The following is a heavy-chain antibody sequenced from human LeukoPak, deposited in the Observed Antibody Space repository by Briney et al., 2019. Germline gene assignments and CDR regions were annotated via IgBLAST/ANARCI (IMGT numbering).Heavy chain of an antibody. CDR2: VNHSGST. CDR3: ARAYYYDRSGYRPLSVLYPRPFDY. Sequence: SETLSLTCAVYGGSFSGYYWSWIRQPPGKGLEWIGEVNHSGSTDYHPSLKSRVTISVDTSKNQFSLNLSSVTAADTAVYYCARAYYYDRSGYRPLSVLYPRPFDYWGQGTLVTVSS. J-gene: IGHJ4*02. CDR1: GGSFSGYY. V-gene: IGHV4-34*01. D-gene: IGHD3-22*01.